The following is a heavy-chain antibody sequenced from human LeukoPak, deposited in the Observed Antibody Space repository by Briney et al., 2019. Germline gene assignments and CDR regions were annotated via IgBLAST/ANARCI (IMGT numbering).Heavy chain of an antibody. J-gene: IGHJ6*03. CDR1: GYSISSGYY. CDR2: IYHSGST. V-gene: IGHV4-38-2*02. Sequence: SETLSLTCTVSGYSISSGYYWGWIRQPPGKGLEWIGSIYHSGSTYYNPSLKSRVTISVDTSKNQFSLKLSSVTAADTAVYYCARARLNYYYMDVWGKGTTVTVSS. CDR3: ARARLNYYYMDV.